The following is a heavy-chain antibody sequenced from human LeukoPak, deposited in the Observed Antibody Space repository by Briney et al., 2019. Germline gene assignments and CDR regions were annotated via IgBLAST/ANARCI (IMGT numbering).Heavy chain of an antibody. J-gene: IGHJ3*02. V-gene: IGHV3-43*02. D-gene: IGHD5-12*01. CDR2: ISGDGGTT. CDR3: AEAFLGSSDYDSGAFDI. CDR1: GFTFNSYG. Sequence: GGSLRLSCAASGFTFNSYGIHWVRQAPEKSLEWVSLISGDGGTTLYADSVKGRFTISRDNSKNSLYLQVNSLRTEDTALYFCAEAFLGSSDYDSGAFDIWGQGTMVTVSS.